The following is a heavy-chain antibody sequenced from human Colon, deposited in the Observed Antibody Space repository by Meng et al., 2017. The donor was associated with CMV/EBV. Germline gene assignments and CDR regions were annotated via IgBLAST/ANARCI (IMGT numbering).Heavy chain of an antibody. CDR1: GYTFTTYA. CDR3: AREGYTGYVSK. J-gene: IGHJ4*02. V-gene: IGHV1-18*01. CDR2: ISVYNGNT. Sequence: ASVKVSCKASGYTFTTYAISWVRQAPGQGLEWMGWISVYNGNTNYAQQLQGRVTMTTDTSTSTAYMELTSLRSGDTAIYYCAREGYTGYVSKWGQGTLVTVSS. D-gene: IGHD5-12*01.